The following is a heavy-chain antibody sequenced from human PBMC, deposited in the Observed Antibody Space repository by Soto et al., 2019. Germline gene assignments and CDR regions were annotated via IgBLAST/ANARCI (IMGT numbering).Heavy chain of an antibody. CDR2: ISSNGGST. J-gene: IGHJ4*02. V-gene: IGHV3-64*01. CDR3: ARGTGYYFDY. Sequence: EVQLVESGGGLVQPGGSLRLSCAASGFTFSSYAMHWVRQAPGKGLEYVSAISSNGGSTYYANSVKGRFTISRDNSKNTMYLQMGRQRAEDMAVYYCARGTGYYFDYWGQGTLVTVSS. CDR1: GFTFSSYA.